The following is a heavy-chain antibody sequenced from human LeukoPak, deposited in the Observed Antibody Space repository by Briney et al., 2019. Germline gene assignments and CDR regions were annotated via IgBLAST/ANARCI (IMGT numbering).Heavy chain of an antibody. CDR3: ARQVAGDDY. CDR1: GGSISSYY. J-gene: IGHJ4*02. Sequence: PSETLSLTCTVSGGSISSYYWSWIRQPPGKGLEWIGYIYYSGGTNYNPSLKSRVTISVDTSKNQFSLKLSSVTAADTAVYYCARQVAGDDYWGQGTLVTVSS. CDR2: IYYSGGT. V-gene: IGHV4-59*08. D-gene: IGHD6-19*01.